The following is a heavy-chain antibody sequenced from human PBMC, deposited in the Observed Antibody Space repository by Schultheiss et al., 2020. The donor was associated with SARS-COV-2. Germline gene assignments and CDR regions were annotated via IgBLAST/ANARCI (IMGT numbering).Heavy chain of an antibody. Sequence: GESLKISCAASGFTVSSNYMSWVRQAPGKGLEWVSGIGTAGDTDYPGSVKGRFTISRDNSKNTLYLQMNSLRAEDTAVYYCARDQPSRIQLWLPYGMDVWGQGTTVTVSS. V-gene: IGHV3-66*01. CDR2: IGTAGDT. CDR3: ARDQPSRIQLWLPYGMDV. D-gene: IGHD5-18*01. J-gene: IGHJ6*02. CDR1: GFTVSSNY.